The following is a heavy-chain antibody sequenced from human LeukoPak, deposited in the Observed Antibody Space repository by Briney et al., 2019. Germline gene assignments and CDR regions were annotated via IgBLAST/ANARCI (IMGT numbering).Heavy chain of an antibody. CDR2: TYYRSKWYN. CDR1: GDSVSSNSAA. Sequence: SQTLSLTCAISGDSVSSNSAAWNWIRQSPSRGLEWLGRTYYRSKWYNDYAESVKSRITINPDTSKNQVSLQLNSVTPEDTAVYYYARASFSSGRIDYWGQGTLVTVSS. V-gene: IGHV6-1*01. CDR3: ARASFSSGRIDY. D-gene: IGHD6-25*01. J-gene: IGHJ4*02.